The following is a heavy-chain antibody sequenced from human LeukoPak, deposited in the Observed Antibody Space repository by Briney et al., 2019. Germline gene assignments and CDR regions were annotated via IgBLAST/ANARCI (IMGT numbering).Heavy chain of an antibody. D-gene: IGHD2-8*01. V-gene: IGHV4-34*01. CDR2: INHNEFT. CDR3: ARVTSRLGVCDY. J-gene: IGHJ4*02. CDR1: GGSFTTYY. Sequence: SETLSLTCAVYGGSFTTYYWSWIRQPPGKGLEWIGEINHNEFTNYNPSLKNRVTITIDTSKKQFSLRLTSVTAADTAVYYCARVTSRLGVCDYWGQGTQVTVSS.